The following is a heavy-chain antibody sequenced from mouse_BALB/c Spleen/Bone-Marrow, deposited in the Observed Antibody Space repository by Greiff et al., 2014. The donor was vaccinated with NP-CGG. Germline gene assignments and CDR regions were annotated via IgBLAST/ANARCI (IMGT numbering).Heavy chain of an antibody. CDR2: INPYNDAT. CDR3: AREGVDYSDY. V-gene: IGHV1-14*01. J-gene: IGHJ2*01. CDR1: GYSFTSYV. Sequence: VQLQQSGPELVKPGASVKMSCKASGYSFTSYVIHWVKQKPGQGLEWIGYINPYNDATKFNERFKGKATLTSDKSSSTAYMVHSRLTSEASAVYYCAREGVDYSDYWGQGTTLTVSS.